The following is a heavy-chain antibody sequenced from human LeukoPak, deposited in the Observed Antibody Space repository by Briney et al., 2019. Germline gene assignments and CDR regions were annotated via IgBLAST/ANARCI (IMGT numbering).Heavy chain of an antibody. Sequence: PGGSLRLSCAASGFTFRSFWMSWVRQAPGKGLEWVANIKQDGSENYYVDSVKGRFTISRDNAKNSLYLQMNSLRAEDTAVYYCAKVSAAAGSKGAFDIWGQGTMVTVSS. CDR2: IKQDGSEN. V-gene: IGHV3-7*01. CDR3: AKVSAAAGSKGAFDI. CDR1: GFTFRSFW. D-gene: IGHD6-13*01. J-gene: IGHJ3*02.